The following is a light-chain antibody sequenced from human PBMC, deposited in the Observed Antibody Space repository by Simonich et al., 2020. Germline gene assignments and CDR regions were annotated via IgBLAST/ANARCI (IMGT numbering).Light chain of an antibody. Sequence: DIQMTQSPSSLSASVGNRVNITCRASQGISNSLAWYQQKPGKAPKLLLYAASRLESGVPSRFSGSGSGTDYTLTISSLQPEDFATYYCQQYYSYSWTFGQGTKVEIK. V-gene: IGKV1-NL1*01. J-gene: IGKJ1*01. CDR2: AAS. CDR1: QGISNS. CDR3: QQYYSYSWT.